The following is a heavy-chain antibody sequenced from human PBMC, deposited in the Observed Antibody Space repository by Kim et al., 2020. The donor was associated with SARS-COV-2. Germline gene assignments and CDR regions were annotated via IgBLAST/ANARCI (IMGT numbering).Heavy chain of an antibody. J-gene: IGHJ4*02. CDR3: ARVYRFLEWLGHEPDQTPNDY. V-gene: IGHV4-38-2*02. CDR2: IYHSGST. Sequence: SETLSLTCTVSGYSISSGYYWGWIRQPPGTGLEWIGSIYHSGSTYYNPSLKSRVTISVDTSKNQFSLKLSSVTAADTAVYYCARVYRFLEWLGHEPDQTPNDYWGQGTLVTVSS. D-gene: IGHD3-3*01. CDR1: GYSISSGYY.